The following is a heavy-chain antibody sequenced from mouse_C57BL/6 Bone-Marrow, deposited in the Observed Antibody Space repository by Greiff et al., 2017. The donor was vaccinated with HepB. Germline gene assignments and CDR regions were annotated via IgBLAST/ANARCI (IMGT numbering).Heavy chain of an antibody. CDR1: GFSLTSYG. V-gene: IGHV2-5*01. D-gene: IGHD2-4*01. Sequence: QVQLKESGPGLVQPSQSLSITCTVSGFSLTSYGVHWVRQSPGKGLEWLGVIWRGGSTDYNAAFMSRLSITKDNSKSQVFFKMNILQADDTAIYYCAKGIYYDYDEGFAYWGQGTLVTVSA. CDR3: AKGIYYDYDEGFAY. CDR2: IWRGGST. J-gene: IGHJ3*01.